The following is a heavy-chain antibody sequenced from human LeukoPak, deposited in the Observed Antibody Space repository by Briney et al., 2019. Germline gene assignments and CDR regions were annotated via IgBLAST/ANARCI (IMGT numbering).Heavy chain of an antibody. J-gene: IGHJ4*02. Sequence: GGSLRLSCAASGFTFSIYTMNWVRQAPGKGLEWVSYISGSSTTIYYADSVKGRLTISRDNAKNSLYLQMNSLRAEDTAVYYCARGAYADYYFDYWGQGTLVTVSS. V-gene: IGHV3-48*01. CDR1: GFTFSIYT. CDR2: ISGSSTTI. CDR3: ARGAYADYYFDY. D-gene: IGHD4-17*01.